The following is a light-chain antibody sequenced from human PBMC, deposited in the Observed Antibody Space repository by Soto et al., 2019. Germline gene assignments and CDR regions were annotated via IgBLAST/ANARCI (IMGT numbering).Light chain of an antibody. CDR2: LNSDGSH. CDR3: QTWGTGILVV. V-gene: IGLV4-69*01. Sequence: QLVLTQSPSASASLGASVKLTCTLSSGHSSYAIAWHQQQPEKGPRYLMKLNSDGSHSKGDGIPDRFSGSSSGAERYLTISSLQSEDEADYYCQTWGTGILVVFGGGTTLTVL. J-gene: IGLJ2*01. CDR1: SGHSSYA.